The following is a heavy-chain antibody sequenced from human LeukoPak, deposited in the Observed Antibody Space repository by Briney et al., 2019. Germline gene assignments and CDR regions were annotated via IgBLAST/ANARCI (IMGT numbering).Heavy chain of an antibody. CDR1: GFTFNEVA. CDR3: AKNLGPFDV. V-gene: IGHV3-23*01. CDR2: IGDAGT. Sequence: PGGSLRLSCAASGFTFNEVAMTWGRQAPGKGREWVSSIGDAGTYYADSVKGRFTISRDNSKNMLYLQLSSLRAGDTAMYYCAKNLGPFDVRGQGTMVTVSS. D-gene: IGHD3-16*01. J-gene: IGHJ3*01.